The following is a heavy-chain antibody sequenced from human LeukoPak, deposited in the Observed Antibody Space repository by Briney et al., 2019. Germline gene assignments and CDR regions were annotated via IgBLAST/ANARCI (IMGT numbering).Heavy chain of an antibody. CDR1: GFTFSNCG. CDR2: IYHSGST. J-gene: IGHJ3*02. D-gene: IGHD1-26*01. V-gene: IGHV4-34*01. CDR3: ARWSYRGYAFDI. Sequence: GSLRLSCAASGFTFSNCGMHWVRQPPGKGLEWIGEIYHSGSTYYNPSLKSRVTISVDTSKNQFSLKLSSVTAADTAVYYCARWSYRGYAFDIWGQGTMVTVSS.